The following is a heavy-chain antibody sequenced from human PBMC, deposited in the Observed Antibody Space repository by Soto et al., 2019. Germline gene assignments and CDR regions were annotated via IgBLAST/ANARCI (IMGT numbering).Heavy chain of an antibody. Sequence: SVKVSCKASGGTFSNYVVNWVRQAPGQGLEWMGRIIPISGAANYAQKFQGRVTITADKSTSTCCMELSSLRSKDTAVYYCAGDMSRTVVPYFDFWGQGSLVTVSS. D-gene: IGHD2-21*01. V-gene: IGHV1-69*06. J-gene: IGHJ4*02. CDR3: AGDMSRTVVPYFDF. CDR1: GGTFSNYV. CDR2: IIPISGAA.